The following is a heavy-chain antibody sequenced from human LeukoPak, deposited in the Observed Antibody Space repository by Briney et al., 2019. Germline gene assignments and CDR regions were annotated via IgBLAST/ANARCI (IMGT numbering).Heavy chain of an antibody. J-gene: IGHJ4*02. CDR3: AREAPNCSGGSCYHYFDY. D-gene: IGHD2-15*01. V-gene: IGHV4-59*01. CDR1: GGSISSYY. CDR2: IYYNGST. Sequence: SETLSLTCTVSGGSISSYYWSWIRQPPGKGLEWIGYIYYNGSTNYNPSLKSRVTISVDTSKNQFYLKLSSVTAADTAVYYCAREAPNCSGGSCYHYFDYWGQGTLVTVSS.